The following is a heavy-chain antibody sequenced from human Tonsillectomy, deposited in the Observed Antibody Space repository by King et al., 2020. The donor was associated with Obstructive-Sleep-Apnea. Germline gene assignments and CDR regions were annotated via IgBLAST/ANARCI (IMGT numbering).Heavy chain of an antibody. CDR1: GYTFTTYH. J-gene: IGHJ4*02. D-gene: IGHD2-15*01. Sequence: QLVQSGAEVKKPGASVRVSCKASGYTFTTYHIHWVRQATGQGLEWMGWMNPISGDTGFAQKFQGRVTLTRDTSISTAYMDLSTLRSEDTAIYYCAREPCSGGSCYSGLDYGGQGTLITVSS. CDR2: MNPISGDT. CDR3: AREPCSGGSCYSGLDY. V-gene: IGHV1-8*01.